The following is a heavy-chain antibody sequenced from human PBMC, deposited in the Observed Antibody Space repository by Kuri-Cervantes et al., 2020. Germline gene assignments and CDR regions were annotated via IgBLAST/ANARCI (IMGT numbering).Heavy chain of an antibody. CDR1: GFTVSSNY. CDR3: ARGIEARRGCFDY. J-gene: IGHJ4*02. CDR2: ISYDGGNK. Sequence: GESLKISCAASGFTVSSNYMSWVRQAPGKGLEWVAVISYDGGNKYYADSVKGRFIISRDNSKNTLYLQMNSLGAEDTAVYYCARGIEARRGCFDYWGQGTLVTVSS. V-gene: IGHV3-30-3*01. D-gene: IGHD6-6*01.